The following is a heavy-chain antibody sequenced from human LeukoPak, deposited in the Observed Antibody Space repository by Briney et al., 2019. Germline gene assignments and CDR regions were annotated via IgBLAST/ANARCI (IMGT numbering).Heavy chain of an antibody. D-gene: IGHD3-22*01. Sequence: GASVKVSCKASGGTFSSYAISWVRQAPGQGLEWMGGIIPIFGTANYAQKFQGSVTMTRDASTNTVYMELSSLRSDDTAVYYCARGGPVGNYDSSGYYLHWGQGTLVTVSS. V-gene: IGHV1-69*05. CDR3: ARGGPVGNYDSSGYYLH. J-gene: IGHJ4*02. CDR1: GGTFSSYA. CDR2: IIPIFGTA.